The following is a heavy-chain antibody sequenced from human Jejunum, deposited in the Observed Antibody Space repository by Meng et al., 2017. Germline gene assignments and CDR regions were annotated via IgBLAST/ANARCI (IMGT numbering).Heavy chain of an antibody. CDR1: GFDFSSYE. Sequence: GGSLRLSCAASGFDFSSYEMTWVRQAPGRGLEWLSYISGSGSTIYYTDSVKGRFTISRDNAKNTLYLQLHSLRVEDTDVYYCASRPRPGDSPLFSLDYWGQGTLVTVSS. CDR3: ASRPRPGDSPLFSLDY. CDR2: ISGSGSTI. V-gene: IGHV3-48*03. J-gene: IGHJ4*02. D-gene: IGHD7-27*01.